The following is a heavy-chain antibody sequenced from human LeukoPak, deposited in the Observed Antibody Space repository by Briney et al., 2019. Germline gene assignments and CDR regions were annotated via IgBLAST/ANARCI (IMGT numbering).Heavy chain of an antibody. D-gene: IGHD2-8*01. CDR3: ARGLNGVASDY. CDR2: INSDGSST. CDR1: GFTLSSNW. J-gene: IGHJ4*02. V-gene: IGHV3-74*01. Sequence: GGSLRLSCAASGFTLSSNWMHWVRQAPGKGPVWVSRINSDGSSTSCADSVKGRFTISRDNAKNTLYLQMNSLRAEDTAVYYCARGLNGVASDYWGQGTVVTVSS.